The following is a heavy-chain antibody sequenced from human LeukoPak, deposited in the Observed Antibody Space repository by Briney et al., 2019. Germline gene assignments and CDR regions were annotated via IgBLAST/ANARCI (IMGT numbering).Heavy chain of an antibody. CDR2: TYYRSKWYN. D-gene: IGHD5-24*01. J-gene: IGHJ3*01. Sequence: PSQTLSLTCVISGDSVASNSTACNWIRQPPSRGLEWLGRTYYRSKWYNDYALSMKSRITINPDTSKNQFSLQLNSVTPEDTAVYYCARGGQGDGYSADEAFDFWGQGTMVTVS. CDR1: GDSVASNSTA. CDR3: ARGGQGDGYSADEAFDF. V-gene: IGHV6-1*01.